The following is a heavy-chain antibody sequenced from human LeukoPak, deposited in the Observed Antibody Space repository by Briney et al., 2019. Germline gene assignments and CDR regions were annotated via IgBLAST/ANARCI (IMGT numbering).Heavy chain of an antibody. CDR1: GFPVRSRY. V-gene: IGHV3-53*01. D-gene: IGHD3-3*01. Sequence: GGSLRLSCEVSGFPVRSRYMTWVRQPPGKGLECVPVIYSGGTTYHIDSVKGRFTISRDISKSTMYLEMNNLRVEDTATYYCASLEGGPSDGRWGQGTLVIVSS. CDR3: ASLEGGPSDGR. J-gene: IGHJ4*02. CDR2: IYSGGTT.